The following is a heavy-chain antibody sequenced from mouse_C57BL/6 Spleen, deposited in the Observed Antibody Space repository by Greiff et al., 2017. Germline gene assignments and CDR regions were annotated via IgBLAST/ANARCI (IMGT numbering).Heavy chain of an antibody. CDR3: ARSFITTVVAPFDY. V-gene: IGHV1-61*01. Sequence: QVQLQQPGAELVRPGSSVKLSCKASGYTFTSYWMDWVKQRPGQGLEWIGNIYPSDSETHYNQKFKDKATLTVDKSSSTAYMQLSSLTSEDSAVYYGARSFITTVVAPFDYWGQGTTLTVSS. CDR2: IYPSDSET. D-gene: IGHD1-1*01. J-gene: IGHJ2*01. CDR1: GYTFTSYW.